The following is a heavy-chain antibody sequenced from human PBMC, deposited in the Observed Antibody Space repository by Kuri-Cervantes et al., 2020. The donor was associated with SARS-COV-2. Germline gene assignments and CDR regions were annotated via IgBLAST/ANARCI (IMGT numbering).Heavy chain of an antibody. J-gene: IGHJ6*02. CDR3: ARDRDLAGGMDV. CDR1: GFTFSSYD. V-gene: IGHV3-13*04. Sequence: GGSLRLSCAASGFTFSSYDMHWVRQATGKGLEWVSAIGTAGDTYYPGSVKGRFTISRENAKNSLYLQMNSLRAGDTAVYYCARDRDLAGGMDVWGQGTTVTVSS. D-gene: IGHD6-13*01. CDR2: IGTAGDT.